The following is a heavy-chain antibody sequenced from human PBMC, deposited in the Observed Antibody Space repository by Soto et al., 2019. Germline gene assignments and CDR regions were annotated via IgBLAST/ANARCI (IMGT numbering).Heavy chain of an antibody. J-gene: IGHJ4*02. D-gene: IGHD3-9*01. CDR1: GFTFSRYA. V-gene: IGHV3-48*01. CDR3: ARDLDWSFDY. CDR2: ISSTYEI. Sequence: PGGSLRLSCAASGFTFSRYAMNWVRQAPGKGLEWISYISSTYEIHYIDSVEGRFTVSRDNAKNSLFLQMNDLRAEDTAVYFCARDLDWSFDYWGKGTLVTVSS.